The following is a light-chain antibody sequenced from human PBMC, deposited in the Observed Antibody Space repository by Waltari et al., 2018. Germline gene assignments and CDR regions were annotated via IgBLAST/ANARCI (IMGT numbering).Light chain of an antibody. V-gene: IGKV3-20*01. CDR3: QQYGTSPFT. J-gene: IGKJ3*01. CDR2: GAT. CDR1: QSVSSSY. Sequence: EIVLTQSPGTLYLSPGEIATLSCRASQSVSSSYLAWYQQKRGQAPRILIYGATRRATGIPDRFSGSGSGTDFTLTISRLEPEDFAVYYCQQYGTSPFTFGPGTKVDIK.